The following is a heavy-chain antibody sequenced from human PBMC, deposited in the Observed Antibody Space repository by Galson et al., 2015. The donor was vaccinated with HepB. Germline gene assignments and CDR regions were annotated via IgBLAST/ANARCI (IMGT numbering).Heavy chain of an antibody. Sequence: SLRLSCAASGFTFSSYAMHWVRQAPGKGLEWVAVISYDGSNKYYADSVKGRFTISRDNSKNTLYLQMNSLRAEDTAVCYCAGGSAQILWGQGTLVTVSS. CDR2: ISYDGSNK. J-gene: IGHJ4*02. CDR1: GFTFSSYA. V-gene: IGHV3-30-3*01. D-gene: IGHD6-19*01. CDR3: AGGSAQIL.